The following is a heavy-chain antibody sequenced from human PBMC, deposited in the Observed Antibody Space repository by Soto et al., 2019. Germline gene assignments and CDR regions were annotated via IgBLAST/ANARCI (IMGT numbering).Heavy chain of an antibody. CDR1: GFTFSSYC. D-gene: IGHD1-7*01. CDR2: IKNKANSYTT. CDR3: ARGPRIIGTLGVDV. V-gene: IGHV3-72*01. J-gene: IGHJ6*04. Sequence: GGSLRLSCAASGFTFSSYCMGWVRQAPGKGLEWVGRIKNKANSYTTEYAASVKGRFSISRDDSKNSLYLQMNSLETEDTAVYYCARGPRIIGTLGVDVWGKGTTVTVSS.